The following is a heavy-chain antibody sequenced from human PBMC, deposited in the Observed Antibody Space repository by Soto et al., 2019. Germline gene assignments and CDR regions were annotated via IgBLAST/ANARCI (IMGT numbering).Heavy chain of an antibody. CDR2: IYYSGST. J-gene: IGHJ4*02. Sequence: SETLSLTCTVSGGSISSHYWSWIRQPPGKGLEWIGYIYYSGSTNYNPSLESRVTISVDTSKNQFSLKLSSVTAADTAVYYCARSLGYCSGGSCYPVTFDYWGQGTLVTVSS. V-gene: IGHV4-59*11. D-gene: IGHD2-15*01. CDR3: ARSLGYCSGGSCYPVTFDY. CDR1: GGSISSHY.